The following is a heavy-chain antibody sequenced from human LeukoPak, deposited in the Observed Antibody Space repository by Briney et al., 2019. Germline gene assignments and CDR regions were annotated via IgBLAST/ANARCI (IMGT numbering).Heavy chain of an antibody. V-gene: IGHV4-59*08. D-gene: IGHD3-3*01. Sequence: SETLSLTCTVSGGSISSYYWSWIRQPPGKGLEWIGYIYYSGSTNYNPSLKSRVTISVDTSKNQSSLKLSSVTAADTAVYYCARLPIITIFGVVTYDAFDIWGQGTMVTVSS. CDR3: ARLPIITIFGVVTYDAFDI. CDR1: GGSISSYY. CDR2: IYYSGST. J-gene: IGHJ3*02.